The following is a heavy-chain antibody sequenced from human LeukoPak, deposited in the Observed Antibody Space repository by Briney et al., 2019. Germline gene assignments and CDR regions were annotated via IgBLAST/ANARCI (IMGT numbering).Heavy chain of an antibody. CDR1: GFTFSSYA. Sequence: GGSLRLSCAASGFTFSSYAMSWVRQAPGKGLEWVAVISYDGSNKYYADSVKGRFTISRDNSKNTLYLQMNSLRAEDTAVYYCARDPTQSSPFDYWGQGTLVTVSS. J-gene: IGHJ4*02. CDR3: ARDPTQSSPFDY. V-gene: IGHV3-30-3*01. D-gene: IGHD2-2*01. CDR2: ISYDGSNK.